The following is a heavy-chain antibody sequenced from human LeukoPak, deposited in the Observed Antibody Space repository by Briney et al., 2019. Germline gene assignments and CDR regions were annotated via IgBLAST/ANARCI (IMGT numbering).Heavy chain of an antibody. Sequence: GESLNISFKGSGYSFASYWIAWVREMPGKGLGVMGVIFSVDSDTRSPTSFQGQVTISAYKSTSTASLQWSSLKPSATAIYYCARQWGDCSSTSCYSAYWGPGTLVTVSS. V-gene: IGHV5-51*01. CDR2: IFSVDSDT. J-gene: IGHJ4*02. D-gene: IGHD2-2*01. CDR1: GYSFASYW. CDR3: ARQWGDCSSTSCYSAY.